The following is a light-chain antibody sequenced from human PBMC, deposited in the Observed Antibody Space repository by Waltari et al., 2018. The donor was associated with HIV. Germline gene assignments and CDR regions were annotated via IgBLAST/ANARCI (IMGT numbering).Light chain of an antibody. CDR2: KDT. V-gene: IGLV3-25*03. CDR1: ALPKQY. J-gene: IGLJ3*02. CDR3: QSADSNASLWV. Sequence: SYELPQPPSVSVSPGQTARIPCSGDALPKQYASWYQQRPGQAPVLVIYKDTERPSGILERFSGSSSGTTATLTIIGVQAQDEADYHCQSADSNASLWVFGGGTKLTVL.